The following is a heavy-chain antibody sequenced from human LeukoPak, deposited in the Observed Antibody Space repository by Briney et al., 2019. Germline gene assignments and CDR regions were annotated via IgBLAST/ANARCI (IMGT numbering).Heavy chain of an antibody. CDR2: INPSGGST. D-gene: IGHD3-10*01. CDR1: GYTFTSYY. Sequence: ASVKVSCKASGYTFTSYYMHWVRQAPGQGLEWMGIINPSGGSTSYAQKFQGRVTMTRDTSTSTVYMGLSSLRSEDTAVYYCARDFSYYGSVEGGNNWFDPWGQGILVTVSS. CDR3: ARDFSYYGSVEGGNNWFDP. V-gene: IGHV1-46*01. J-gene: IGHJ5*02.